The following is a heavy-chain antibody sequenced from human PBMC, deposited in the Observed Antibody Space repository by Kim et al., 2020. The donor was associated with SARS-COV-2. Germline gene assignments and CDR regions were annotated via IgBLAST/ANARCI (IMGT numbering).Heavy chain of an antibody. CDR2: INPNSGGT. CDR1: GYTFTGYY. Sequence: ASVKVSCKASGYTFTGYYMHWVRQAPGQGLEWMGWINPNSGGTNYAQKFQGRVTMTRDTSISTAYMELSRLRSDDTAVYYCARLVARGIEAGSRPAFDYWGQGTLVTVSS. J-gene: IGHJ4*02. CDR3: ARLVARGIEAGSRPAFDY. D-gene: IGHD6-13*01. V-gene: IGHV1-2*02.